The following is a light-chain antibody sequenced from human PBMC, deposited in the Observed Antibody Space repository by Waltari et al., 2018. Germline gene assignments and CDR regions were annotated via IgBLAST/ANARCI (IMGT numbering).Light chain of an antibody. Sequence: DIQMTQSPSSLSASVGDRVTITCRASENVNNYLNWYQQKPGKAPKLLIYKASTLQSGVPLRFSGSGSGTDYTLTISSLQSEDVSTYYCKHGYGTPRMFGQGTKVEIK. CDR1: ENVNNY. J-gene: IGKJ1*01. CDR2: KAS. CDR3: KHGYGTPRM. V-gene: IGKV1-39*01.